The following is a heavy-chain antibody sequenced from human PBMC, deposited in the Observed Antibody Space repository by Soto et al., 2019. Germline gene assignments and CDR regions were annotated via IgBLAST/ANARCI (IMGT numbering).Heavy chain of an antibody. V-gene: IGHV1-69*13. CDR3: ASGECGGDCYLNGY. Sequence: SVKVSCKASGGTFSSYAISWVRQAPGQGLEWMGGIIPIFGTANYAQKFQGRVTITADESTSTAYMELSSLRSEDTAVYYCASGECGGDCYLNGYWGQGTLVTVSS. D-gene: IGHD2-21*02. CDR1: GGTFSSYA. J-gene: IGHJ4*02. CDR2: IIPIFGTA.